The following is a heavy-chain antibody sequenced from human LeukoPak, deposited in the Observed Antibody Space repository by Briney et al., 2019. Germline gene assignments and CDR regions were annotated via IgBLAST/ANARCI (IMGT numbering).Heavy chain of an antibody. J-gene: IGHJ4*02. CDR3: WRDPPALEALDY. CDR1: GFTFSSYN. V-gene: IGHV3-48*04. Sequence: GGSLRLSCAASGFTFSSYNMNWVRQAPGKGLEWVSYISGRGNTIKYADSVKGRFTISRDNGKNSLYLHMRSLRAEDTAVYYCWRDPPALEALDYGGKGTQVTVSS. CDR2: ISGRGNTI.